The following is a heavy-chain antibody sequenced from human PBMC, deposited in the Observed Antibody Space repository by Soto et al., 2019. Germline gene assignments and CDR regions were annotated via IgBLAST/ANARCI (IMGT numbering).Heavy chain of an antibody. CDR2: IYYSGST. CDR1: GGSISSYY. V-gene: IGHV4-59*01. CDR3: ARNHDILTGYSSPHFDY. J-gene: IGHJ4*02. Sequence: QVQLQESGPGLVKPSETLSLTCTVSGGSISSYYWSWIRQPPGKGLEWIGYIYYSGSTNYNPSLKSRVTISVDTSKNQFSLKLSSVTAADTAVHYCARNHDILTGYSSPHFDYWGQGTLVTVSS. D-gene: IGHD3-9*01.